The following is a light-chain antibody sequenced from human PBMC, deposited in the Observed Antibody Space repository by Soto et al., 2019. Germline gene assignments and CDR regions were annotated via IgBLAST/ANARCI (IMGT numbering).Light chain of an antibody. J-gene: IGLJ1*01. CDR1: SSAVGGSNY. CDR3: SSYTITNILSYV. Sequence: QSVLTQPPSASGSPGQSVTISCTGTSSAVGGSNYVSWYQQHPGKAPKLLIYEVSNRPSGVSHRFSGSKSGNTASLTISGLQAEDEADYYCSSYTITNILSYVFGTGTKVTV. CDR2: EVS. V-gene: IGLV2-14*01.